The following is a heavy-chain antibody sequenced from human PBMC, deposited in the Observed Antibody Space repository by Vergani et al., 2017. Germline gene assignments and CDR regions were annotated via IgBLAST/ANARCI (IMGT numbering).Heavy chain of an antibody. CDR3: ARDLRLLYNRFDP. J-gene: IGHJ5*02. V-gene: IGHV3-33*01. CDR2: TWYDGNNK. D-gene: IGHD1-14*01. Sequence: QVQLVESGEGVVRPGRSLRLSCAASGFTFNQYGMHWVRQAPGKGLEWVAVTWYDGNNKQYADSVKGRFTISRDNSKSTMYLQMNSLRDEDTGVYYCARDLRLLYNRFDPWGQGTLVTVSS. CDR1: GFTFNQYG.